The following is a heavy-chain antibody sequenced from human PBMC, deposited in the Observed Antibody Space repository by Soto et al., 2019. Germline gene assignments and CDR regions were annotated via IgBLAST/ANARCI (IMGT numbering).Heavy chain of an antibody. CDR3: KRANGGWYYWFDP. D-gene: IGHD6-19*01. CDR1: GFIFSSYA. V-gene: IGHV3-23*01. CDR2: VSGSGTSA. J-gene: IGHJ5*02. Sequence: EVQLLESGGGLVQPGVSQRLSCAASGFIFSSYAMSWVRQAPGKGLEWVSAVSGSGTSAYYADSVKGRFTIYRDNSKNTLYLQMNNLRADDTAVYYCKRANGGWYYWFDPWGQGTLVTVSS.